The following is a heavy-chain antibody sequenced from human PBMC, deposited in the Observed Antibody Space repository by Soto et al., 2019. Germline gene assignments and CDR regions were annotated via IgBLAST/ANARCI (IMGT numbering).Heavy chain of an antibody. CDR2: ISSSSSYI. Sequence: EVQLVESGGGLVKPGGSLRLSCAASGFTFSSYSMNWVRQAPGKGLEGVASISSSSSYIYYADSVKGRFTISRDNAKNSLYLQMNSLRAEDTAVYYCASDPSAGFLGWLPLDYWGQGTLVTVSS. CDR1: GFTFSSYS. J-gene: IGHJ4*02. V-gene: IGHV3-21*01. CDR3: ASDPSAGFLGWLPLDY. D-gene: IGHD3-3*01.